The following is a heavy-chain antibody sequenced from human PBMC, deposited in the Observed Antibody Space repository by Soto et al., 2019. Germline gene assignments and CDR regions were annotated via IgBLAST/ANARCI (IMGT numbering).Heavy chain of an antibody. Sequence: GGSLRLSCAASGFTVSTDWMYWVRQAPGKGLEWVSVIKSGGNTNYADSVEGRFSISRDNSKNTVYLQMNSLRGEDTAVYYCVRENYYYGMDVWGQGTRVTVSS. V-gene: IGHV3-66*01. CDR2: IKSGGNT. J-gene: IGHJ6*02. CDR1: GFTVSTDW. CDR3: VRENYYYGMDV.